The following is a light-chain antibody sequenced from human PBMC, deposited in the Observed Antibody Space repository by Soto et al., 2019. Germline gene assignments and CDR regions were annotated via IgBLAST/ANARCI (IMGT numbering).Light chain of an antibody. CDR2: KAS. J-gene: IGKJ1*01. CDR3: QQYNSYPET. CDR1: QSISSW. V-gene: IGKV1-5*03. Sequence: DIQMTQSPSTLSASVGDRVTITCRASQSISSWLAWYQQKPGKAPKLLIYKASSLESGVPARFSGSGSGKEFTRTISSLQPDDFATYYCQQYNSYPETFGQGTKVEIK.